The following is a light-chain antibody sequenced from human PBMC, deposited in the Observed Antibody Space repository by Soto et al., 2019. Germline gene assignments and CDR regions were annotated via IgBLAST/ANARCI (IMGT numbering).Light chain of an antibody. V-gene: IGLV2-14*01. Sequence: QSALTQPASVSGSPGQSITISCTGTSSDVGGYNYVSWYQQHPGKAPKLMIYDVSNRPSGVSNRFSGSKSGNTASLPISGLQAEYEADHYCSSYTSSSTLGAFATGTKVAVL. CDR3: SSYTSSSTLGA. J-gene: IGLJ1*01. CDR1: SSDVGGYNY. CDR2: DVS.